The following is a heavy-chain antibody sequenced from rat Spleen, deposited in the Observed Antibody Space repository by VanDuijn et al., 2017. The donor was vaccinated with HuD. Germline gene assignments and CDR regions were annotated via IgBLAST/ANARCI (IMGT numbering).Heavy chain of an antibody. V-gene: IGHV5-25*01. J-gene: IGHJ2*01. CDR1: GFTFSNYY. CDR3: ATDRLMYTTDYYSFDY. CDR2: ISTGGGNT. D-gene: IGHD1-6*01. Sequence: EVQLVESGGGLVQSGRSMKLSCAASGFTFSNYYMAWVRQAPTKGLEWVASISTGGGNTYYRDSVRGRFTISRDDAKSTLSLQMDSLRSEDTATYYCATDRLMYTTDYYSFDYWGQGVMVTVSS.